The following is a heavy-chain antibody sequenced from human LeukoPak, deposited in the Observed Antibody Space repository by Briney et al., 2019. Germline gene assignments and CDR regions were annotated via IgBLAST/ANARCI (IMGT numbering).Heavy chain of an antibody. Sequence: GGSLRLSCAASGFTFSSYAMSWVRQAPGKGLVWVSRIYSDGSSTYYADSVKGRFTRSRDNAKNTVYLQMNSLRAEDTAVYYCARGASGYGNFDYWGQGTLVTVSS. J-gene: IGHJ4*02. CDR3: ARGASGYGNFDY. CDR1: GFTFSSYA. D-gene: IGHD5-12*01. V-gene: IGHV3-74*01. CDR2: IYSDGSST.